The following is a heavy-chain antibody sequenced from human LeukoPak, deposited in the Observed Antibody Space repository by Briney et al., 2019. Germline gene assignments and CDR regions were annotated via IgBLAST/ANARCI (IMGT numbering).Heavy chain of an antibody. CDR2: INHSGST. V-gene: IGHV4-34*01. CDR1: GGSFSGYY. J-gene: IGHJ4*02. CDR3: ARGRVVRGVNRFDY. Sequence: SETLSLTCAVYGGSFSGYYWSWIRQPPGKGLEWIGGINHSGSTNYNPSLKSRVTISVDTSKNQFSLKLSSVTAADTAVYYCARGRVVRGVNRFDYWGQGTLVTVSS. D-gene: IGHD3-10*01.